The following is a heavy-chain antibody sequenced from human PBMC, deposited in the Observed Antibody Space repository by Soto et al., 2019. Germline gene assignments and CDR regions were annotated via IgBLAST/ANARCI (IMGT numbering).Heavy chain of an antibody. D-gene: IGHD2-2*02. V-gene: IGHV1-18*04. CDR1: GYTFTSYG. J-gene: IGHJ5*02. Sequence: GASVKVSCKASGYTFTSYGISWVRQAPGQGLEWMGWISAYNGNTNYAQKLQGRVTMTTDTSTSTAYMELRSLRSDDTAVYYCARVPTIYCSSTSCYTAWFDPWGQGTLVTVSS. CDR3: ARVPTIYCSSTSCYTAWFDP. CDR2: ISAYNGNT.